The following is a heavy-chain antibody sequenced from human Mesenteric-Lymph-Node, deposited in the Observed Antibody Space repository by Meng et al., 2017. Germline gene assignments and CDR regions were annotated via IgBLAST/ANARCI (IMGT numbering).Heavy chain of an antibody. J-gene: IGHJ4*02. CDR2: IYYSGST. D-gene: IGHD6-19*01. V-gene: IGHV4-59*08. CDR3: ARRRGSGWYSN. CDR1: GGSISSYY. Sequence: SETLSLTCTVSGGSISSYYWSWIRQPPGKGLEWIGYIYYSGSTNYNPSLKSRVTISVDTSKNQFSLKLSSVTAADTAVYYFARRRGSGWYSNWGQGTLVTVSS.